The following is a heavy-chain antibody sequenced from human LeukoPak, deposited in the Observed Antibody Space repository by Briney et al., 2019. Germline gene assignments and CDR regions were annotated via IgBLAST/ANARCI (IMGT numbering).Heavy chain of an antibody. CDR2: IKQDGIEK. CDR3: ARVDSSGWYLDDAFDV. D-gene: IGHD6-19*01. CDR1: GFTFSDHW. Sequence: GGSLRLSCAASGFTFSDHWMSWVRQAPGKGLEWVANIKQDGIEKHYVDSVKGRFTISRDNAKNSLYLQMNSLRAEDTAVYYCARVDSSGWYLDDAFDVWGQGTMVTVSS. J-gene: IGHJ3*01. V-gene: IGHV3-7*01.